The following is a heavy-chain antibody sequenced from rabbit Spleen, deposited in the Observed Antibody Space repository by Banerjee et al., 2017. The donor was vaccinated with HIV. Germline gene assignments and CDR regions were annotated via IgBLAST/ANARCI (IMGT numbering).Heavy chain of an antibody. D-gene: IGHD4-2*01. Sequence: QSLEESGGDLVKPGASLTLTCTASGFSFSVSSYMCWVRQAPGKGLEWIACIEAGSSGFTYFASWAKGRFTISKTSSTTVTLQMTSLTAADTATYFCTRDAAGREDFNLWGPGTLVTVS. J-gene: IGHJ4*01. CDR3: TRDAAGREDFNL. V-gene: IGHV1S40*01. CDR1: GFSFSVSSY. CDR2: IEAGSSGFT.